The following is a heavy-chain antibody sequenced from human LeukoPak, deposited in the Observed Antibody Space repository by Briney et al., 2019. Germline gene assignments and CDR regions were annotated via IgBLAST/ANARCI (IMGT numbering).Heavy chain of an antibody. V-gene: IGHV1-46*01. D-gene: IGHD6-25*01. CDR3: ARGTSGTDEFDP. CDR1: GYTFTSYY. Sequence: ASVKVSCKAAGYTFTSYYMHWLRQAPGQGLEWMGIINPSGGSPTYAQNFQGRVTMTRDTSTSTVYMDLRSLRSEDTAVYYCARGTSGTDEFDPWGQGTLVTVSS. J-gene: IGHJ5*02. CDR2: INPSGGSP.